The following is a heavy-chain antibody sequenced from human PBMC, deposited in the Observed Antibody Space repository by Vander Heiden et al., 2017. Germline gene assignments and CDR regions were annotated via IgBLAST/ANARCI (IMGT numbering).Heavy chain of an antibody. CDR3: AKDFGDNGFYYGLDV. CDR1: GLTFSSTA. D-gene: IGHD1-20*01. J-gene: IGHJ6*02. Sequence: VQLLESGGGVAQPGGSLRLSSAASGLTFSSTAMNWVRQAPGKGLEWVSVISGSGSNTYYADTVKGRFTISRDNSKNTLYLQMSSLRAEDTAVYYCAKDFGDNGFYYGLDVWGQGTTVTVSS. V-gene: IGHV3-23*01. CDR2: ISGSGSNT.